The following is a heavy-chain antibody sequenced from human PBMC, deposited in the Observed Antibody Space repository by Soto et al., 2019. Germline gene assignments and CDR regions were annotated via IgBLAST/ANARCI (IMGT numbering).Heavy chain of an antibody. CDR3: VIPTSGYSYGYDY. CDR1: GFTFSSYA. V-gene: IGHV3-64D*06. Sequence: GSLRLSCAASGFTFSSYAMHWVRQAPGKGLEYVSAISSNGDHTYYADSVKGRFTISRDNSENTLYLQMSSLRPEDTAVYYCVIPTSGYSYGYDYWGQGTLVTVSS. J-gene: IGHJ4*02. CDR2: ISSNGDHT. D-gene: IGHD5-18*01.